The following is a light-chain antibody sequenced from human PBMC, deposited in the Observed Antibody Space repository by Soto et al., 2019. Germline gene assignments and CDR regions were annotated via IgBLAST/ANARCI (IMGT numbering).Light chain of an antibody. Sequence: EIVMTQSPATLSVSPGERATLSCRASQSVGSNLAWYQQKPGQAPRLLIYVASTRATGLPARFSGSGSGTEFALTISSRQSEDFAVYYCQQYNNWPLTFGGGTKVEIK. CDR1: QSVGSN. CDR3: QQYNNWPLT. V-gene: IGKV3-15*01. CDR2: VAS. J-gene: IGKJ4*01.